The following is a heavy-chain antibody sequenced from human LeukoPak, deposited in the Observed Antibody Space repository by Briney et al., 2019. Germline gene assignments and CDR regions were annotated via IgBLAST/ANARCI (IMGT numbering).Heavy chain of an antibody. CDR2: LIPIFGTA. D-gene: IGHD3-22*01. CDR3: ARPTGYYDSSGYYYSDAFDI. V-gene: IGHV1-69*01. CDR1: GGTFSSYA. Sequence: ASVKVSCKASGGTFSSYAISWVRQAPGQGLEWMGGLIPIFGTANYAQKFQGRVTITADESTSTAYMELSSLRSEDTAVYYCARPTGYYDSSGYYYSDAFDIWGQGTMVTVSS. J-gene: IGHJ3*02.